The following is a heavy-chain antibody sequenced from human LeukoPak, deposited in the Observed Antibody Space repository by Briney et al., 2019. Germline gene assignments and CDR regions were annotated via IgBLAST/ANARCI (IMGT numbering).Heavy chain of an antibody. CDR3: ARVSGLDAFDI. V-gene: IGHV4-59*08. CDR2: IYYSGST. J-gene: IGHJ3*02. CDR1: GGSISSYY. D-gene: IGHD3-9*01. Sequence: PSETLSLTCTVSGGSISSYYWSWIRQPPGKGLEWIGYIYYSGSTNYNPSLKSRVTISVDTSKNQFTLKLSSVTAADTAVYYCARVSGLDAFDIWGQGTMVTVSS.